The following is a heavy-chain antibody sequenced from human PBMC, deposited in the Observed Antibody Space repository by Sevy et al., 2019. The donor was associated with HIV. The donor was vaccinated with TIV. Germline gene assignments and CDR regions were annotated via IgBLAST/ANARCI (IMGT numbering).Heavy chain of an antibody. CDR1: GFTFSNAW. J-gene: IGHJ4*02. V-gene: IGHV3-15*01. D-gene: IGHD3-3*01. CDR3: TTGSETIFGVVIAEFDY. CDR2: IKSKTDGGTT. Sequence: GGSLRLSCAASGFTFSNAWMSWVRQAPGKGLEWVGRIKSKTDGGTTDYAAPVKGRFTILRDDSKNTLYLQMNSLKTEDTAVYYCTTGSETIFGVVIAEFDYWGQGTLVTVSS.